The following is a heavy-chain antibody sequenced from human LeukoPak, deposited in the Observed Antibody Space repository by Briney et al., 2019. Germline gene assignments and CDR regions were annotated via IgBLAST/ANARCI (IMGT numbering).Heavy chain of an antibody. D-gene: IGHD6-19*01. V-gene: IGHV3-21*04. J-gene: IGHJ4*02. CDR3: AKDIASGWYYFDY. CDR1: GFTFSSYS. CDR2: ISSSSSYI. Sequence: GGSLRLSCAASGFTFSSYSMNWVRQAPGKGLEWVSSISSSSSYIYYADSVKGRFTISRDNAKNSLYLQMNSLRAEDTALYYCAKDIASGWYYFDYWGQGTLVTVSS.